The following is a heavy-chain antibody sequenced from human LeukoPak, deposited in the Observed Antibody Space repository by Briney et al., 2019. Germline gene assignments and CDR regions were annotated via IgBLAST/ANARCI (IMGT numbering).Heavy chain of an antibody. CDR3: ARVLSNWNYHDY. J-gene: IGHJ4*02. Sequence: ASVKVSCKASGYTFTSYGISWVRQAPGQGLEWMGWISAYNGNTNYAQKFQGRVTMTRDTSISTAYMELSRLRSDDTAVYYCARVLSNWNYHDYWGQGTLVTVSS. CDR1: GYTFTSYG. D-gene: IGHD1-1*01. CDR2: ISAYNGNT. V-gene: IGHV1-18*01.